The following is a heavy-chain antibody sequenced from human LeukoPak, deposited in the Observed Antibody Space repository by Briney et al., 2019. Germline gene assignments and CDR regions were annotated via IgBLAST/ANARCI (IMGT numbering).Heavy chain of an antibody. D-gene: IGHD3-22*01. CDR2: IYPGDSDT. V-gene: IGHV5-51*01. Sequence: PGESLKISCKGFGYSFISYWIGWVRQMPGKGLEGMGIIYPGDSDTRYSPSLQGQVTLEAVQSNSTAYLQRSRLKASDTAMFYCARHWSDDSSGYSYYGDRGTLVTVS. CDR1: GYSFISYW. CDR3: ARHWSDDSSGYSYY. J-gene: IGHJ4*02.